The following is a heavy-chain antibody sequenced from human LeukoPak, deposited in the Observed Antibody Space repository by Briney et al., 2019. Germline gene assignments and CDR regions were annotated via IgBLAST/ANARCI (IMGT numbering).Heavy chain of an antibody. D-gene: IGHD6-13*01. V-gene: IGHV1-2*02. CDR1: GYTFTGYY. CDR2: INPNSSGT. Sequence: ASVKVSCKPSGYTFTGYYMHWVRQAPGQGLEWMGWINPNSSGTNYAQKFQGRVTMTRDTSISTSYMELSRLRSDDSAVYYCARGLIAAAGTVSYWGQGTLVTVSS. CDR3: ARGLIAAAGTVSY. J-gene: IGHJ4*02.